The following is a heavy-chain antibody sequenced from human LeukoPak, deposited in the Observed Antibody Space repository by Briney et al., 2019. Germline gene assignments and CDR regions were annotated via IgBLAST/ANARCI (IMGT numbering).Heavy chain of an antibody. J-gene: IGHJ4*02. D-gene: IGHD2-2*01. CDR2: IKQDGSEK. Sequence: GGSLRLSCAASGFTFSSYWMSWVRQAPGKGLEWVANIKQDGSEKYYVDSVKGRFTISRDNAKNSLYLQMNSLRAEDTAVYYCAREGDIVAVPAPSDYWGQGTLVTVSS. V-gene: IGHV3-7*01. CDR3: AREGDIVAVPAPSDY. CDR1: GFTFSSYW.